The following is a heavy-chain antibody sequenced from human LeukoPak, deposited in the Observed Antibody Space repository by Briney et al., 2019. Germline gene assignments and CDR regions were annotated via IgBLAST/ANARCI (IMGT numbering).Heavy chain of an antibody. J-gene: IGHJ6*03. D-gene: IGHD3-3*01. CDR1: GGTFSSYA. Sequence: SVKVSCKASGGTFSSYAISWVRQAPGQGLEWMGGIIPIFGTANYAQKFQGRVTITTDESTSTAYMELSSLRSEDTAVYYCAIYSRGLDFGVVISYYYMDVWGKGTTVTVSS. V-gene: IGHV1-69*05. CDR3: AIYSRGLDFGVVISYYYMDV. CDR2: IIPIFGTA.